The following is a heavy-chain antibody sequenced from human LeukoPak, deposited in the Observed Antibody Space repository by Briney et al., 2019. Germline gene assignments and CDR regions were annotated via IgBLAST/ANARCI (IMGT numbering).Heavy chain of an antibody. J-gene: IGHJ6*03. V-gene: IGHV3-21*01. D-gene: IGHD1-26*01. CDR1: GVTFSSYE. CDR2: ITSGSSYI. Sequence: GGSLRLSCAASGVTFSSYEMNWVCQAPGKGLEWVSSITSGSSYIYYADSVKGRFTISRDNAKNSLYLQMNSLRAEDTAVYYCARDPYSGSYGNYYYYFMDVWGKGTTVTISS. CDR3: ARDPYSGSYGNYYYYFMDV.